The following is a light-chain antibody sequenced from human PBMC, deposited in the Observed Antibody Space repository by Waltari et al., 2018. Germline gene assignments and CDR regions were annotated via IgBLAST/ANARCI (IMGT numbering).Light chain of an antibody. CDR2: DDN. CDR3: AAWDSSLSAVL. J-gene: IGLJ2*01. CDR1: FSNIGYNY. V-gene: IGLV1-51*01. Sequence: QSVLTQPPSVSAAPGQKVTISCPGVFSNIGYNYVSWYRRLPGTAPLHLIYDDNERPSGIPARFSVSKSGASATLGITGLQTGDEAEYHCAAWDSSLSAVLFGSGTKLTVL.